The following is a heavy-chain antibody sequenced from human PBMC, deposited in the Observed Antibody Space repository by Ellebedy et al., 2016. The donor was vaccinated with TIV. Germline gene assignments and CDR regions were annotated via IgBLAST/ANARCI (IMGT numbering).Heavy chain of an antibody. D-gene: IGHD6-13*01. V-gene: IGHV4-59*08. CDR3: ARQIAAAGTFFIDY. CDR1: GGSISNYY. J-gene: IGHJ4*02. CDR2: IFYSGST. Sequence: MPSETLSLTCTVSGGSISNYYWSRIRQPPGKGLEWIGYIFYSGSTYYNPSLKSRVTISLDTSKSQFSLKLTSVTAADTAVYYCARQIAAAGTFFIDYWGQGTLVTVS.